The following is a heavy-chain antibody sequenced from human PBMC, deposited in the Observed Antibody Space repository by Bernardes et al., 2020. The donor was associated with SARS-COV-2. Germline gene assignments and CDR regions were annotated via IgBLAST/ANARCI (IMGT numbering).Heavy chain of an antibody. J-gene: IGHJ4*02. CDR2: IKSKTDGGTT. V-gene: IGHV3-15*01. Sequence: GGSLRLSCAASGFTFSNACMSWVRQAPGKGLEWVARIKSKTDGGTTDYAAPVKGRITISREDSNITLDLQMNSLKTEDTAVYYCTTDRLIVVAPLDSWGQGTLVTVSS. CDR1: GFTFSNAC. CDR3: TTDRLIVVAPLDS. D-gene: IGHD3-22*01.